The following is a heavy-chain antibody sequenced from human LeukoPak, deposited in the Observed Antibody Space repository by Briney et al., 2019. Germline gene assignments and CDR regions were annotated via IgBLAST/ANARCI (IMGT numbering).Heavy chain of an antibody. D-gene: IGHD2-8*01. CDR3: ARAGVPPRRGAFDI. V-gene: IGHV4-61*10. CDR2: IYTSGST. J-gene: IGHJ3*02. Sequence: SETLSLTCTVSGGSVSSGSYYWSWIRQPAGKGLECIGRIYTSGSTNYNPSLKSRVTISVDTSKHQFSLKLSSVTAADTAVYYCARAGVPPRRGAFDIWGQGTMVTVSS. CDR1: GGSVSSGSYY.